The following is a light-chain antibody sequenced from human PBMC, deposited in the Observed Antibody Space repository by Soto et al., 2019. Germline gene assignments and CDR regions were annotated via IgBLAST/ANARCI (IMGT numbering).Light chain of an antibody. CDR1: SSDVGRYNY. Sequence: QSVLTQPASVSGSPGQSITISCTGTSSDVGRYNYVSWFQHYPGKAPKLMIYEVINRPSGVSYRFSGSKSGNTASLTISGLQAEDEADYYCASYTRTTTLVFGGGTKLTVL. CDR2: EVI. CDR3: ASYTRTTTLV. V-gene: IGLV2-14*01. J-gene: IGLJ2*01.